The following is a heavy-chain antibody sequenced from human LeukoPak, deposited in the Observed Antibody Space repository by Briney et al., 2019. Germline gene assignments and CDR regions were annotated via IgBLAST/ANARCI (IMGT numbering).Heavy chain of an antibody. CDR3: AEMRIQLWSHDAFDI. Sequence: TGGSLRLSCAASGFTFSSYAMSWVRQAPGKGLEWVSAISGSGGSTYYADSVKGRFTISRDNSKNTLYLQMNSLRAEDTAVYYCAEMRIQLWSHDAFDIWGQGTMVTVSS. J-gene: IGHJ3*02. CDR1: GFTFSSYA. V-gene: IGHV3-23*01. D-gene: IGHD5-18*01. CDR2: ISGSGGST.